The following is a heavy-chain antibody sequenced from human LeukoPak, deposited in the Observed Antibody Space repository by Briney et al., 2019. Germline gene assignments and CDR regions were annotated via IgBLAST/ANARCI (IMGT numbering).Heavy chain of an antibody. Sequence: SETLSLTCAVSGYSSSSGYYWGWIRQPPGKGLEWIGSIYHSGSTYYNPSLKSRVTISVDTSKNQFSLKLSSVTAADTAVYYCARLAVGATTIFDYWGQGALVTVSS. CDR2: IYHSGST. D-gene: IGHD1-26*01. J-gene: IGHJ4*02. CDR3: ARLAVGATTIFDY. CDR1: GYSSSSGYY. V-gene: IGHV4-38-2*01.